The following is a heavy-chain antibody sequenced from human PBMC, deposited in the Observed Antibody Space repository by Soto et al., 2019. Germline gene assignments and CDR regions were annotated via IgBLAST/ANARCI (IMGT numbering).Heavy chain of an antibody. Sequence: PSETLSLTCAVYGGSFSGYYWSWIRQPPGKGLEWIGEINHSGSTNYNPSLKSRVTISVDTSKNQFSLKLSSVTAADTAVYYCARAGMTTLTTFGYYYYMDVWGKGTTVTVSS. CDR2: INHSGST. J-gene: IGHJ6*03. D-gene: IGHD4-17*01. V-gene: IGHV4-34*01. CDR3: ARAGMTTLTTFGYYYYMDV. CDR1: GGSFSGYY.